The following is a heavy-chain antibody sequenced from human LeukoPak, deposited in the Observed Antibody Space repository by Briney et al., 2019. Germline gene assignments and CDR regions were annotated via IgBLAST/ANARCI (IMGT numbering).Heavy chain of an antibody. J-gene: IGHJ4*02. D-gene: IGHD6-13*01. Sequence: GGSLRLSCAASGFTFSSYWMHWVRQAPGKGLVWVSRINSDGSSTSYADSVKGRFTISRDNAKNTLYLQMNSLRAEDTAVYYCASSIAAADGFDYWGQGTLVTVSS. CDR2: INSDGSST. V-gene: IGHV3-74*01. CDR1: GFTFSSYW. CDR3: ASSIAAADGFDY.